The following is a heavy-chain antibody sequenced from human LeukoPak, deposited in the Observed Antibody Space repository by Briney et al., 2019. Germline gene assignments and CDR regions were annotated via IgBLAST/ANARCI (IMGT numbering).Heavy chain of an antibody. V-gene: IGHV3-53*01. J-gene: IGHJ4*02. Sequence: YADSVKGRFTISRDDSENTLNLQMNSLRADDTAVYYCARLRGNTMVEYWGQGTLVTVSS. D-gene: IGHD3-10*01. CDR3: ARLRGNTMVEY.